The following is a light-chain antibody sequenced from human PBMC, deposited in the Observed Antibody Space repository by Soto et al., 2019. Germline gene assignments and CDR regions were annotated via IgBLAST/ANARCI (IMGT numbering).Light chain of an antibody. Sequence: EIVLTQSPGTLSLSPGERATLSCRASQFIISSYLAWFQQKPGQAPRLLIYGASSRATGIPDRFSGSGSGTDFTLTISRLEPEDFAVYYCQQYGSSPLTVGPGTKVDIK. CDR3: QQYGSSPLT. J-gene: IGKJ3*01. CDR1: QFIISSY. CDR2: GAS. V-gene: IGKV3-20*01.